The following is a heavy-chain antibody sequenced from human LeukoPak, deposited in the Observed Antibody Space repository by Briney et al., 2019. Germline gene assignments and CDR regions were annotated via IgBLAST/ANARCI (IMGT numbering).Heavy chain of an antibody. CDR2: ISGGGGST. CDR1: GFTFSSYA. Sequence: GGSLRLSCAASGFTFSSYAMGWVRQAPGKGLEWVSAISGGGGSTHYADSVKGRFTISRDNSKNTLYLQMSSLRAGDTAVYYCAKSSYYDSSGYYREYYFDYWGQGTLVTASS. V-gene: IGHV3-23*01. J-gene: IGHJ4*02. CDR3: AKSSYYDSSGYYREYYFDY. D-gene: IGHD3-22*01.